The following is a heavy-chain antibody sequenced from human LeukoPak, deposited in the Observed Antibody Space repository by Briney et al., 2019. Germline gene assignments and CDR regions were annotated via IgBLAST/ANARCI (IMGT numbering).Heavy chain of an antibody. V-gene: IGHV3-30*04. CDR1: GFTFSSYA. CDR3: ARDHDCNGYYSSMAS. CDR2: ISYGGSDK. J-gene: IGHJ3*01. Sequence: PGGSLRLSCAASGFTFSSYARHWVRQSPGKGLEWVAVISYGGSDKYYADSVKGRFSISRDNSKNTVYLQMNSLRGDDTAVYYCARDHDCNGYYSSMASWGKGTMVAVSS. D-gene: IGHD3-22*01.